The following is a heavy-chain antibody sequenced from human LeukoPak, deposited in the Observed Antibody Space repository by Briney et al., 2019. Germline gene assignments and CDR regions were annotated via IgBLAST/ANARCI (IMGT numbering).Heavy chain of an antibody. CDR3: AGSFGSGWSPYYFDY. CDR2: ISAYNDNT. V-gene: IGHV1-18*01. J-gene: IGHJ4*02. Sequence: ASVKVSCKASGYTFTSYGISWVRQAPGQGLEWMGWISAYNDNTNYAQKLQGRVTMTTDTSTSTAYMELRSLRSDDTAVYYCAGSFGSGWSPYYFDYWGQGTLVTVSS. D-gene: IGHD6-19*01. CDR1: GYTFTSYG.